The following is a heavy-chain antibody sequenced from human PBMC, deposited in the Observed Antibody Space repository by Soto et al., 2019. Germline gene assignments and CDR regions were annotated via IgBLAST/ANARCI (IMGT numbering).Heavy chain of an antibody. J-gene: IGHJ6*03. V-gene: IGHV3-21*01. CDR3: ARADYYDFWSGYYYKDV. D-gene: IGHD3-3*01. CDR2: ISSSSSYI. CDR1: GVTFSSYS. Sequence: GGSLRLSCAASGVTFSSYSMNWVRQAPGKGLEWVSSISSSSSYIYYADSVKGRFTISRDNAKNSLYLQMNSLRAEDTAVYYCARADYYDFWSGYYYKDVWGKGTTVTVSS.